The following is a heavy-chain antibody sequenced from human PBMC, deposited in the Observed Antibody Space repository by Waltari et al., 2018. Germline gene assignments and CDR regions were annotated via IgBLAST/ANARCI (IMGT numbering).Heavy chain of an antibody. CDR2: IRYDGSNQ. J-gene: IGHJ4*02. Sequence: QVQLVESGGGVVQPGGSLRLSCAASGFTFSSYGMHWVRQAPGKGLEWLAFIRYDGSNQYYADSVKGRFTISRDNSKNTLYLQMNSLRAEDTAVYYCAKDRALELRTPPDYWGQGTLVTVSS. CDR3: AKDRALELRTPPDY. D-gene: IGHD1-7*01. CDR1: GFTFSSYG. V-gene: IGHV3-30*02.